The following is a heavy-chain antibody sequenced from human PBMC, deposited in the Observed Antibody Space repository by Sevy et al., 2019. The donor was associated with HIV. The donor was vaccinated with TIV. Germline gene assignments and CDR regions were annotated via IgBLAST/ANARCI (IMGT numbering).Heavy chain of an antibody. CDR2: ITGSSNYI. CDR3: ARDFPVGTTSTFDY. Sequence: GGSLGLSCAASGFTFSNYNMNWVRQAPGKGLEWVSSITGSSNYIYYADSLKGRFTASRDNAKNSLYLQMNSLRAEDTAVYYCARDFPVGTTSTFDYWGQGTLVTVSS. J-gene: IGHJ4*02. D-gene: IGHD1-26*01. V-gene: IGHV3-21*01. CDR1: GFTFSNYN.